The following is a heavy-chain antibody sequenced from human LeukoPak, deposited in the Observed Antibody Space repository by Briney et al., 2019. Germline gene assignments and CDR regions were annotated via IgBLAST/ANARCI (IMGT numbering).Heavy chain of an antibody. D-gene: IGHD4-11*01. J-gene: IGHJ4*02. CDR3: ARGLTTFDY. CDR2: IYYSGNT. Sequence: PSETLSLTCTVSGGSISSSYWCWIRQPPGKGLEWIGYIYYSGNTNYNPSLKSRVTISIDTSKNQFSLKLNSVTAADTAVDYCARGLTTFDYWGQGTLVTVSS. CDR1: GGSISSSY. V-gene: IGHV4-59*01.